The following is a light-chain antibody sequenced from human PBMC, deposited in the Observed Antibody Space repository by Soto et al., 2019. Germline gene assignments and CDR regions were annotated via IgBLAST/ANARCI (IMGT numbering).Light chain of an antibody. V-gene: IGLV2-14*03. Sequence: QSALTQPASVSGSPGQSITISCTGTSSDVGGYNFVSWYQHHPAKAPKLMIYDVSNRPSGVSNRFSGSKSGNTASLTISGLQAEDEAHYYCSSFTSSDTLVVFGGGTEVTVL. CDR3: SSFTSSDTLVV. J-gene: IGLJ2*01. CDR2: DVS. CDR1: SSDVGGYNF.